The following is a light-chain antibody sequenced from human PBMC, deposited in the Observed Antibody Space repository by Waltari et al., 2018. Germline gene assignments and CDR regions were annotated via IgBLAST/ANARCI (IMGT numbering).Light chain of an antibody. Sequence: QQPEKGTRYVMRVNSDCCHSKGDEITDRFSGSSSGAERYLTISSLQSEDEADYYCQTGGHGTWVFGGGTKLTVL. CDR2: VNSDCCH. J-gene: IGLJ3*02. CDR3: QTGGHGTWV. V-gene: IGLV4-69*01.